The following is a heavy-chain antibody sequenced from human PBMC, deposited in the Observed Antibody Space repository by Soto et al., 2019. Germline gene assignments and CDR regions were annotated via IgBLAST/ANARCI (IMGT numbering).Heavy chain of an antibody. CDR2: ISSSSSYI. CDR3: ARQLLGEDKVPWFDP. V-gene: IGHV3-21*01. Sequence: LRLSCAASGFTFSSYSMNWVRQAPGKGLEWVSSISSSSSYIYYADSVKGRFTISRDNAKNSLYLQMNSLRAEDTAVYYCARQLLGEDKVPWFDPWGQGTLVTVSS. CDR1: GFTFSSYS. J-gene: IGHJ5*02. D-gene: IGHD3-16*01.